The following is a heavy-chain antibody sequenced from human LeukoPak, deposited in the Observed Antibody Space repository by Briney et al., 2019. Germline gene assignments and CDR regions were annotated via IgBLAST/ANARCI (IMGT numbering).Heavy chain of an antibody. CDR1: GFTFSAYY. Sequence: GGPLRLSCAPSGFTFSAYYMSWIRQAPGRGLEWVSYISSSSSYTNYEDSVKGRFTISRDNAKNSLYLQMNSLRAEDTAVYYFAIGITMVRGVITDYWGQGTLVTVSS. V-gene: IGHV3-11*06. D-gene: IGHD3-10*01. CDR3: AIGITMVRGVITDY. CDR2: ISSSSSYT. J-gene: IGHJ4*02.